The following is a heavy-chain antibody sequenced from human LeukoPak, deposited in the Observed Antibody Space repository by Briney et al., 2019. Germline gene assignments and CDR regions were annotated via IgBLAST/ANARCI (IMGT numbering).Heavy chain of an antibody. J-gene: IGHJ4*02. CDR3: ATEPTIYDFWSGSMYYFDY. Sequence: ASVKVSCKASGGTVSSYAISWVRQAPGPGLEWMGRIIPSFGTANYAQKFQGRVTITTDESTSTAYMELSSLRSEDTAVYYCATEPTIYDFWSGSMYYFDYWGQGTLVTVSS. CDR1: GGTVSSYA. CDR2: IIPSFGTA. V-gene: IGHV1-69*05. D-gene: IGHD3-3*01.